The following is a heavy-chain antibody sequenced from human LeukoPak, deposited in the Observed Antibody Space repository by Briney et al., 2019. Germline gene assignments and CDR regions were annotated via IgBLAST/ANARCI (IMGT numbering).Heavy chain of an antibody. Sequence: GGSLRLSCAGSGFTFSSYAMSWVRQAPGKGLEWVSGISASSYTTYNADSVKGRFTISRDNSKNTLYLQMNSLRVEDTAVYYCAWSDTVYTPSYTYWGQGTLVTVSS. CDR3: AWSDTVYTPSYTY. J-gene: IGHJ4*02. D-gene: IGHD5/OR15-5a*01. CDR1: GFTFSSYA. CDR2: ISASSYTT. V-gene: IGHV3-23*01.